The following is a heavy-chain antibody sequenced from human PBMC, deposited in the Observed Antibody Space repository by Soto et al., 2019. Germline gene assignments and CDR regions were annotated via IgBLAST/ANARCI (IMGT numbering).Heavy chain of an antibody. D-gene: IGHD5-18*01. CDR1: GFTFSSYS. Sequence: EVQLVESGGGLVQPGGSLRLSCAASGFTFSSYSMNWVRQAPGKGLEWVSYISSSSSTIYYADSVKGRFTISRDNAKNSLYLQMNSLRDEDTAAYYCARDSDGYSYGYSSDAFDICGQGTMVTVSS. J-gene: IGHJ3*02. CDR2: ISSSSSTI. CDR3: ARDSDGYSYGYSSDAFDI. V-gene: IGHV3-48*02.